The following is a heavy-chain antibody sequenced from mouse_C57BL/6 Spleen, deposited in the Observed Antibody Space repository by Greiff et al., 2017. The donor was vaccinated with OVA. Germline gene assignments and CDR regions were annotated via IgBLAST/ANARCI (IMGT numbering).Heavy chain of an antibody. CDR3: ARPPSSPLLYFDV. J-gene: IGHJ1*03. D-gene: IGHD1-1*01. Sequence: EVKLVESGGGLVKPGGSLKLSCAASGFTFSDYGMHWVRQAPEKGLEWVAYISSGSSTIYYADTVKGRFTISRDNAKNTLFLQMTSLRSEDTAMYYCARPPSSPLLYFDVWGTGTTVTVYS. V-gene: IGHV5-17*01. CDR1: GFTFSDYG. CDR2: ISSGSSTI.